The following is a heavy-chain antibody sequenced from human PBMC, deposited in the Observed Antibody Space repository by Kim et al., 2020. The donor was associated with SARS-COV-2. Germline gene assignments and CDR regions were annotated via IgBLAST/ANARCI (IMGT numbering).Heavy chain of an antibody. CDR1: GYPFTSYY. J-gene: IGHJ6*02. Sequence: ASVKVSCKASGYPFTSYYIHWVRQPPGRGLEWMGVLNPSGGSTSYAQRFQGRVTMTRDTSTSTVFMELGSLRSEDTAVYYCATDLNPHIGSPGSRWIHFYGMDVWGQGTTVTVS. V-gene: IGHV1-46*01. CDR2: LNPSGGST. CDR3: ATDLNPHIGSPGSRWIHFYGMDV. D-gene: IGHD5-12*01.